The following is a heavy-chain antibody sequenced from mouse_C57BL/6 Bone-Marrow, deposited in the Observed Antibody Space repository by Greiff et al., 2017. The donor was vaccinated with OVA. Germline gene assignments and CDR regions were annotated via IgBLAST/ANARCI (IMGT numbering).Heavy chain of an antibody. CDR2: IRSKSNNYAT. CDR3: VRPIRGYYAMDY. V-gene: IGHV10-1*01. Sequence: EVQVVESGGGLVQPKGSLKLSCAASGFSFNTYAMNWVRQAPGKGLEWVARIRSKSNNYATYYADSVKDRFTISRDDSESMLYLQMNNLKTEDTAMYYCVRPIRGYYAMDYWGQGTSVTVSS. J-gene: IGHJ4*01. D-gene: IGHD2-12*01. CDR1: GFSFNTYA.